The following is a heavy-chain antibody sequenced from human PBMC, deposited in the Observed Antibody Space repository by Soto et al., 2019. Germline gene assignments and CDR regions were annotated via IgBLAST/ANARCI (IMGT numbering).Heavy chain of an antibody. CDR2: IIPMFETV. CDR1: GGTFDNYA. CDR3: ARGSLSRDGYRPQVIDY. D-gene: IGHD5-12*01. V-gene: IGHV1-69*13. J-gene: IGHJ4*02. Sequence: GPSVKVSCKASGGTFDNYAVSWVRQAPGQGLEWMGGIIPMFETVNYAQRFQGRLTITADESTSTAYMELSSLRSEDTAVYYCARGSLSRDGYRPQVIDYWGQGTLVTVSS.